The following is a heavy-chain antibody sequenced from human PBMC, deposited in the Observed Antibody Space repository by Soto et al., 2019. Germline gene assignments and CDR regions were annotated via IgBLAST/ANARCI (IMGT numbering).Heavy chain of an antibody. J-gene: IGHJ4*02. CDR1: GFDFSAYA. V-gene: IGHV3-23*01. CDR2: ITGRGDTT. D-gene: IGHD6-13*01. CDR3: AKDLGAAGAFDY. Sequence: EVQLLESGGGLVQPGGSLRLSCAASGFDFSAYAMSWVRQAPGKGLEWVSAITGRGDTTDYADSVKGRFTISRDNSKNTLYLQMNSLSAEDTAVYYCAKDLGAAGAFDYWGQGTLVTVSS.